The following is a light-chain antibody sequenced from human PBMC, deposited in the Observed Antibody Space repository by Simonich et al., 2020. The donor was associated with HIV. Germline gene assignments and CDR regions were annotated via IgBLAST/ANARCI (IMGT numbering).Light chain of an antibody. V-gene: IGKV3-11*01. CDR1: QSVSVY. Sequence: EVVLTQSPATLSLSPGDRATLSCRATQSVSVYLAWYQQRPGQAPRFLIYDASNRATGVPARFSGSGSGTDFTLTISSLEPEDFAVYYCQQRRNWPPITFGQGTKVEIK. CDR3: QQRRNWPPIT. J-gene: IGKJ1*01. CDR2: DAS.